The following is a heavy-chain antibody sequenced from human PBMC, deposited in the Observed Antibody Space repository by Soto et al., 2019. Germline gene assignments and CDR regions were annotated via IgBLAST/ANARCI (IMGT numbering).Heavy chain of an antibody. D-gene: IGHD3-10*01. CDR2: ISPWKGNT. CDR3: ARDLDPSGSYYTDY. Sequence: ASLKVSCKSSGYNFMPYGVNWVRQAPGQGLEWMGWISPWKGNTNYAQSFQGRVTMTTDTSTSTAYMELRSLTSDDTAVYYCARDLDPSGSYYTDYWGPGTLVNVSS. V-gene: IGHV1-18*04. J-gene: IGHJ4*02. CDR1: GYNFMPYG.